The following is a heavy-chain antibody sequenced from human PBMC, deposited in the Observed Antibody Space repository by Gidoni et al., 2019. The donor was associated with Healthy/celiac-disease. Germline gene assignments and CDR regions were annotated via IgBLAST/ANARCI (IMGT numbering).Heavy chain of an antibody. CDR1: GFTVSSNA. CDR2: ISSNVGST. Sequence: EVQLVESGGGLVQPGGSLRLSCSASGFTVSSNASHWVRQAPGKGLDYVSAISSNVGSTYYADSVKGRFTISRDNSKNTLYLQMSSLRAEDTAVYYCVKDNLRVSYYDFWSVFRLAGAFDIWGQGTMVTVSS. V-gene: IGHV3-64D*09. J-gene: IGHJ3*02. D-gene: IGHD3-3*01. CDR3: VKDNLRVSYYDFWSVFRLAGAFDI.